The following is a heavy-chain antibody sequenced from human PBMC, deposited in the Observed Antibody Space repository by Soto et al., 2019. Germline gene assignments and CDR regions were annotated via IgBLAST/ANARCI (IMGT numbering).Heavy chain of an antibody. J-gene: IGHJ5*02. CDR3: VRDGHCLTTSCYGHWFDP. D-gene: IGHD2-2*01. CDR2: INSDASHT. Sequence: EVQLVESGGGLVQPGGSLRLSCAASGFTFSTYWMHWIRQVPGKGLEWVSRINSDASHTYYADSVKGRFTISRDNAKNTLHLEMNSLRAEDTAVYYCVRDGHCLTTSCYGHWFDPCGQGTLVTVSS. V-gene: IGHV3-74*01. CDR1: GFTFSTYW.